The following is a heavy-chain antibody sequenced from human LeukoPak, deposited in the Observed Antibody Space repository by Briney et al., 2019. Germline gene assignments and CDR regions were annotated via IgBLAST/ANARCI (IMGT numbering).Heavy chain of an antibody. J-gene: IGHJ4*02. D-gene: IGHD3-22*01. Sequence: ASVQVTCKASGYTFTGYYMQWVRQAPGQGLEWMGWINPNSGGTNYAQKFQGRITMTRDTSISTAYMELNRLTYDDTAVYYCASVRSSASYHDAFDYWGQGTQVTVSS. CDR2: INPNSGGT. CDR3: ASVRSSASYHDAFDY. CDR1: GYTFTGYY. V-gene: IGHV1-2*02.